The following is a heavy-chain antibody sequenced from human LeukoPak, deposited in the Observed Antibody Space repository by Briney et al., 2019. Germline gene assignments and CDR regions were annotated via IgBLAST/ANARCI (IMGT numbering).Heavy chain of an antibody. CDR3: AKADRGWGVITKD. V-gene: IGHV3-23*01. J-gene: IGHJ4*02. CDR1: GFTFSDYA. CDR2: IGGSIDFT. D-gene: IGHD3-10*01. Sequence: PGRSLRLSCAASGFTFSDYAMSWVRQGPGKGLGCVSAIGGSIDFTYYEEYVKGRFTISRDNSKETLYLQINSLRAEDTAVYYCAKADRGWGVITKDWGQGTLVTVSS.